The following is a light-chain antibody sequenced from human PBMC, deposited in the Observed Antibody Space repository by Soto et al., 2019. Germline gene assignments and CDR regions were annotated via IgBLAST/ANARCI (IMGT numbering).Light chain of an antibody. J-gene: IGKJ4*01. V-gene: IGKV3-15*01. CDR2: GAS. CDR3: QQYSTLPLT. Sequence: EIVMTQSPATVSVSPGERATLSCRASQSVSSNLAWYQQKPGQAPRLLIYGASTRATGVPVRFSGSGSGTEFTLTISSLQSEDFAVYCCQQYSTLPLTFGGGTKVEIK. CDR1: QSVSSN.